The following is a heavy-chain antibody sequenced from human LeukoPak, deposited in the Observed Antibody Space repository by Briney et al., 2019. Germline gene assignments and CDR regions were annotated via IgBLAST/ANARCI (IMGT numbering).Heavy chain of an antibody. CDR2: IHSGGTI. Sequence: PGGSLRLSCAASGFTVSDYYMSWVRQAPGKGLEWVSLIHSGGTIYYTDSVKGRFTIPRDNSKNTLYLQMNSLTIEDTAVYYCAFGRYPFDYWGQGTLVTVSS. D-gene: IGHD3-16*02. CDR1: GFTVSDYY. V-gene: IGHV3-66*01. CDR3: AFGRYPFDY. J-gene: IGHJ4*02.